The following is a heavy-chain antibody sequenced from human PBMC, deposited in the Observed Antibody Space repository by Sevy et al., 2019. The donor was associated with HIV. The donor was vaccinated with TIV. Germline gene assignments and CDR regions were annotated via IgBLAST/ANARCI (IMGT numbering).Heavy chain of an antibody. J-gene: IGHJ4*02. CDR3: ARQKVRSAYYYDTSGRQGKADFDS. Sequence: SETLSLTCTVSGGSIGSNSFYWGWIRQPPGKELEWIGTVSYGGSTYYNPSLRGRVTISVDAAKKQFSLKLGSVTAAATAVYYCARQKVRSAYYYDTSGRQGKADFDSWGQGTLVTVSS. CDR1: GGSIGSNSFY. V-gene: IGHV4-39*01. CDR2: VSYGGST. D-gene: IGHD3-22*01.